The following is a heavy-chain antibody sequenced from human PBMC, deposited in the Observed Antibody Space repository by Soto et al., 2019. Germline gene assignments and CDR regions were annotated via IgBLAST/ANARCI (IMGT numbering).Heavy chain of an antibody. D-gene: IGHD3-10*01. CDR2: ISGRGDQS. CDR3: AKDRALENQTPYGMDV. CDR1: PITFYNHAA. V-gene: IGHV3-23*01. Sequence: EVQLLESGGGLGQPGGSLRLSCVASPITFYNHAAMSWVRQAPGRGRGWVSTISGRGDQSDYADSVKGRFTISRDNSKNRLYLQMNNLRVDDTAVYYCAKDRALENQTPYGMDVWGQGTTVTV. J-gene: IGHJ6*02.